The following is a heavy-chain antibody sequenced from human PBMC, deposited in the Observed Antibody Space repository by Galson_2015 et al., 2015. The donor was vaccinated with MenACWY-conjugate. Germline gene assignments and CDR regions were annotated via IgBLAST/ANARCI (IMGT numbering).Heavy chain of an antibody. CDR1: GFTFRSYA. V-gene: IGHV3-23*01. J-gene: IGHJ4*02. CDR2: ISGSGGST. Sequence: SLRLSCATSGFTFRSYAMTWVRQTPGKGLDWVSIISGSGGSTYYADSVKSRFTISRDNSENTLFLQMDSLRAEDTAVYYCAKDRGSDSSTWDRWGQGTLVTVSS. CDR3: AKDRGSDSSTWDR. D-gene: IGHD6-13*01.